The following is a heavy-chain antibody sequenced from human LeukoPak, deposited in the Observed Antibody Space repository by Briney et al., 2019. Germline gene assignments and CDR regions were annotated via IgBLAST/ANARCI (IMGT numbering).Heavy chain of an antibody. CDR3: ARLFGTVTTILQYYYYGMDV. V-gene: IGHV5-51*01. D-gene: IGHD4-17*01. CDR2: IYPGDSDT. J-gene: IGHJ6*02. Sequence: GESLKISCKGSGYSFTSYWIGWVRQMPGKGLEWMGIIYPGDSDTRYSPSFQGQVTISADKSISTAYLQWSSLKASDTAMYYCARLFGTVTTILQYYYYGMDVWGQGTTVTVSS. CDR1: GYSFTSYW.